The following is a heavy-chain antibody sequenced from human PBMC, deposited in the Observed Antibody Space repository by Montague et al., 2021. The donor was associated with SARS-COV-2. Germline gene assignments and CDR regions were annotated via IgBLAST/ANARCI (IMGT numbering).Heavy chain of an antibody. J-gene: IGHJ5*02. V-gene: IGHV4-34*01. Sequence: SETLSLTCAVYGGSFSNYYWSGIRQPPGKGLEWIGEINHSGSTNYNPSLKSRVTISVDTSKNQFSLKLSSVTAADTAVYYCARGGTVTTFLAPKRTRRYNWFDPWGQGTLVTVSS. CDR3: ARGGTVTTFLAPKRTRRYNWFDP. CDR1: GGSFSNYY. CDR2: INHSGST. D-gene: IGHD4-17*01.